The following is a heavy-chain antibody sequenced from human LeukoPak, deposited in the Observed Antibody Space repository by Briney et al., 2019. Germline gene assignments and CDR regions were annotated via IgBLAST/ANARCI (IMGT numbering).Heavy chain of an antibody. CDR3: ARDAHDYGDYKGPNWFDP. CDR1: GFTFSSYS. CDR2: ISSSSSYI. Sequence: KSGGSLRPSCAASGFTFSSYSMNWVRQAPGKGLEWVSSISSSSSYIYYADSVKGRFTISRDNAKNSLYLQMNSLRAEDTAVYYCARDAHDYGDYKGPNWFDPWGQGTLVTVSS. D-gene: IGHD4-17*01. V-gene: IGHV3-21*01. J-gene: IGHJ5*02.